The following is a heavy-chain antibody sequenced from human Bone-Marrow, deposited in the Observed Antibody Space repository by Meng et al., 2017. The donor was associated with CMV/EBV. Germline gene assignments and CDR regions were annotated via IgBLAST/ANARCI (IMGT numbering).Heavy chain of an antibody. CDR1: GFTFSNYA. CDR3: ARARYDSYFDF. D-gene: IGHD1-20*01. V-gene: IGHV3-64*02. Sequence: GGSLRLSCVASGFTFSNYAMHWVRQAPGKGLEYVSGISSSERVTYYGDSVKGRFTISRDNSKNTLYLQMGSLRPEDMAVYYCARARYDSYFDFWGRGTLVTVSS. CDR2: ISSSERVT. J-gene: IGHJ4*02.